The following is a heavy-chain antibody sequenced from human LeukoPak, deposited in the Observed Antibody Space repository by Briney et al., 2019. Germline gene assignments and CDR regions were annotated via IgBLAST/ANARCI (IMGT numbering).Heavy chain of an antibody. J-gene: IGHJ6*02. V-gene: IGHV1-69*13. CDR2: FIPIFGSA. CDR3: ARAHVVVLGGALGGMDV. CDR1: GGTFSSFA. Sequence: SVKVSCKASGGTFSSFAISWVRQTPGQGLEWMGGFIPIFGSAKYAQKFQGRVTITADESTSTAYMELSSLRSDDTAVYYCARAHVVVLGGALGGMDVWGQGTTVTVSS. D-gene: IGHD3-10*01.